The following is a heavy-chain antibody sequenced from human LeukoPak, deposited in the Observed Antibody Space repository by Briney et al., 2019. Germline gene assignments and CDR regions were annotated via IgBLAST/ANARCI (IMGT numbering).Heavy chain of an antibody. J-gene: IGHJ6*04. CDR2: ISSSSSYI. V-gene: IGHV3-21*01. CDR1: GLTFSSYS. CDR3: AWSAGGRVDV. Sequence: PGGSLRLSCAASGLTFSSYSMNWVRQAPGKGLEWVSSISSSSSYIYYADSVKGRFTISRDNAKNSLYLQMNSLRAEDTAVYYCAWSAGGRVDVWGKGTTVTVSS.